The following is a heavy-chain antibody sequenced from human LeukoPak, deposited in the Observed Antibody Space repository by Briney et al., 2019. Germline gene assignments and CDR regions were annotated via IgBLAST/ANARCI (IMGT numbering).Heavy chain of an antibody. CDR1: GGSISSYY. D-gene: IGHD1-20*01. Sequence: PSETLSLTCTVSGGSISSYYWSWIRQPPGKGLEWIGYIYYSGSTNYNPSFKSRVTISVDTSKNQFSLKLSSVTAADTAAYYCARYISGTSQVFDYWGQGTLVTVSS. V-gene: IGHV4-59*01. CDR3: ARYISGTSQVFDY. J-gene: IGHJ4*02. CDR2: IYYSGST.